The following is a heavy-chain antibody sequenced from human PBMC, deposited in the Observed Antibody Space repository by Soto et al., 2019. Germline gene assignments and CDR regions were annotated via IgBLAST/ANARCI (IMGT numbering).Heavy chain of an antibody. Sequence: GGSLRLSCAASGFTFSSYAMSWVRQAPGKGLEWVSAISGSGGSTYYADSVKGRFTISRDNSKNTLYLQMNSLRAEDTAVYYCAKDLFPAPNYGDYWDYYYGMDVWGQGTTVTVSS. J-gene: IGHJ6*02. V-gene: IGHV3-23*01. CDR2: ISGSGGST. D-gene: IGHD4-17*01. CDR1: GFTFSSYA. CDR3: AKDLFPAPNYGDYWDYYYGMDV.